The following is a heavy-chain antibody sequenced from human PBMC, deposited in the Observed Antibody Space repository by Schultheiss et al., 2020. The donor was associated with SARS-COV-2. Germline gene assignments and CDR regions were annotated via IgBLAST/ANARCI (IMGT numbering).Heavy chain of an antibody. CDR2: IKQDGSEK. CDR1: GFTLSNYW. V-gene: IGHV3-7*03. D-gene: IGHD6-13*01. J-gene: IGHJ4*02. Sequence: GGSLRLSCAASGFTLSNYWMHWVRQAPGKGLEWVANIKQDGSEKNYVDSVKGRFTISRDNSKNTLYLQMNNLRAEDTAAYYCAKVVGPSSSWYKGALGFWGQGTPVTVSS. CDR3: AKVVGPSSSWYKGALGF.